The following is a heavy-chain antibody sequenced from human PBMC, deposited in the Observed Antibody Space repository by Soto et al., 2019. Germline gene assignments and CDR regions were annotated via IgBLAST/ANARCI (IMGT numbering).Heavy chain of an antibody. CDR3: ARTDYSSGWYFFFDC. CDR1: GGSISSYY. CDR2: IYYSGST. V-gene: IGHV4-59*01. J-gene: IGHJ4*02. D-gene: IGHD6-19*01. Sequence: PSETLSLTCTVSGGSISSYYWSWIRQPPGEGLEWIGYIYYSGSTKYNPSLKSRVTISVDTSKNQFSMKLSSVTAADTAVYYCARTDYSSGWYFFFDCWGQGTRVTVSA.